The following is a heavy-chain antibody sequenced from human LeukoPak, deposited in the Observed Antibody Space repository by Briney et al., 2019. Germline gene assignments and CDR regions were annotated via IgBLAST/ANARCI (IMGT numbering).Heavy chain of an antibody. CDR1: GNTFTGYY. Sequence: ASVKVSCKASGNTFTGYYMHWVRQAPGQGLEWMGWINPNSGGTNYAQKFQGRVTMTWDTSISTAYMELSRLRSDDTAVYYCARDSRFVSEWLVLYYYYMDVWGKGTTVTVSS. J-gene: IGHJ6*03. V-gene: IGHV1-2*02. D-gene: IGHD6-19*01. CDR3: ARDSRFVSEWLVLYYYYMDV. CDR2: INPNSGGT.